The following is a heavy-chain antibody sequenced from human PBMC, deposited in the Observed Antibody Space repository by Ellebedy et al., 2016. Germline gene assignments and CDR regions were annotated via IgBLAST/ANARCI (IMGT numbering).Heavy chain of an antibody. CDR3: ARRVATRPGYFDY. J-gene: IGHJ4*01. CDR1: GGSISSYY. V-gene: IGHV4-59*12. CDR2: IYYSGST. Sequence: SETLSLTXTVSGGSISSYYWSWIRQPPGKGLEWIGYIYYSGSTNYNPSLKSRVTISVDTSKNQFSLELSSVSAADTAVYYCARRVATRPGYFDYWGYGTLVTVSS. D-gene: IGHD6-6*01.